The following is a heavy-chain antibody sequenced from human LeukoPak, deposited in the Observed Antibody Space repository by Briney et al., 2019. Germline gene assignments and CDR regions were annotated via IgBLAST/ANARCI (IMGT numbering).Heavy chain of an antibody. D-gene: IGHD2-2*01. J-gene: IGHJ4*02. Sequence: YTFXXXDINWVRQATGQGLEWMGWMNPNSGNTGYAEKFQGRVTMTRNTSISTAYMELSSLRSEDTAVYYCKLPAASIYDYWGQGTLVTVSS. CDR1: YTFXXXD. V-gene: IGHV1-8*01. CDR2: MNPNSGNT. CDR3: KLPAASIYDY.